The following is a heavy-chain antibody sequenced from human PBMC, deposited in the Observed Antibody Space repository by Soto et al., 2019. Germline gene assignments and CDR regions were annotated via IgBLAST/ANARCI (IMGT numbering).Heavy chain of an antibody. D-gene: IGHD2-15*01. V-gene: IGHV3-66*01. CDR2: IYSGGST. CDR3: ARDVVVVAATPPENAFDI. J-gene: IGHJ3*02. Sequence: GGSLRLSCAASGFTVSSNYMSWVRQAPGKGLEWVSVIYSGGSTYYADSVKGRFTISRDNSKNTLYLQMNSLRAEDTAVYYCARDVVVVAATPPENAFDIWGQGTMVTVSS. CDR1: GFTVSSNY.